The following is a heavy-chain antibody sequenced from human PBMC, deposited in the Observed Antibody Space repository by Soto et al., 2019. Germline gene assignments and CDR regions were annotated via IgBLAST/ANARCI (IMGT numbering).Heavy chain of an antibody. CDR1: GYTFTDYW. V-gene: IGHV5-51*01. D-gene: IGHD4-4*01. J-gene: IGHJ6*02. Sequence: GESLKISCKGSGYTFTDYWIGWVRQLPGKGLEWMGLIYPGDSDTRYSPSFQGHVTITVDKSTSTAYLQWNTLKASDTAMYYCAGDISNFRYYYYCMDVWGQGTRVTVSS. CDR2: IYPGDSDT. CDR3: AGDISNFRYYYYCMDV.